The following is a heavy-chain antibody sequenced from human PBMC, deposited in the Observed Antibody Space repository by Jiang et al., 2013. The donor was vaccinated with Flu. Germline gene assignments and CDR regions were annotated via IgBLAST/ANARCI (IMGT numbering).Heavy chain of an antibody. CDR3: ASLIAVAGLDAFDI. V-gene: IGHV4-39*01. J-gene: IGHJ3*02. D-gene: IGHD6-19*01. Sequence: IRQPPRKGLEWIGSIYYSGSTYYNRTLKSRVTISVDTSKNQFSLKLSSVTAADTAVYYCASLIAVAGLDAFDIWGQGTMVTVSS. CDR2: IYYSGST.